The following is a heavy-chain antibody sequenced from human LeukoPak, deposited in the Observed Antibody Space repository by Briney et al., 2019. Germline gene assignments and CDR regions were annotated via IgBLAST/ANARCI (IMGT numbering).Heavy chain of an antibody. J-gene: IGHJ4*02. CDR1: GYTFTGYY. CDR3: ARDQEDDSSGYYPDY. CDR2: INTNTGNP. V-gene: IGHV7-4-1*02. Sequence: ASVKVSCKASGYTFTGYYMHWVRQAPGQGLEWMGWINTNTGNPTYAQGFTGRFVFSLDTSVSTAYLQISSLKAEDTAVYYCARDQEDDSSGYYPDYWGQGTLVTVSS. D-gene: IGHD3-22*01.